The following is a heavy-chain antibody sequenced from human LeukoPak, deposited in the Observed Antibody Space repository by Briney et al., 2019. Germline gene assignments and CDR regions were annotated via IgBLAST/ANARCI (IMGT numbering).Heavy chain of an antibody. CDR2: IIPIFGTA. CDR3: ASPQPGIQLWGPGAFDI. J-gene: IGHJ3*02. V-gene: IGHV1-69*05. D-gene: IGHD5-18*01. Sequence: ASVKVSCKASGGTFSNYAISWVRQAPGQGLEWMGGIIPIFGTANYAQKFQGRVTITTDESTSTAYMELSSLRSEDTAVYYCASPQPGIQLWGPGAFDIWGQGTMVTVSS. CDR1: GGTFSNYA.